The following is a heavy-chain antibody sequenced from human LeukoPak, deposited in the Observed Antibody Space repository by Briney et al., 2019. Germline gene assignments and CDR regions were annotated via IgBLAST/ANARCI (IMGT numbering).Heavy chain of an antibody. V-gene: IGHV5-51*01. CDR2: IYPGDSDT. J-gene: IGHJ4*02. D-gene: IGHD2-2*01. CDR3: AXXXCXSTSCPFDY. CDR1: GYSFTIYW. Sequence: GESLKISCKGSGYSFTIYWIGWVRQMPGKGLEWMGIIYPGDSDTRXXXSXXXQVTISADKSISTAYLQWSSLKASDTAMYYCAXXXCXSTSCPFDYWGQGTLVTVSS.